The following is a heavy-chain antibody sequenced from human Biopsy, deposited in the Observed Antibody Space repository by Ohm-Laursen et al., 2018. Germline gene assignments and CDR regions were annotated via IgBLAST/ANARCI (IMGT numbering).Heavy chain of an antibody. CDR3: ARDSGILNYGNFKYYHFYGMDV. CDR2: IYYSVMT. V-gene: IGHV4-61*08. J-gene: IGHJ6*02. CDR1: SGSIRTGDYY. D-gene: IGHD4-11*01. Sequence: TLSLTCAVSSGSIRTGDYYWTWIRQRPGKGLEWIGHIYYSVMTNYNPSLQSRVSISVDTSRNQVSLTLSSVTAADTAVYYYARDSGILNYGNFKYYHFYGMDVWGQGTKVTVSS.